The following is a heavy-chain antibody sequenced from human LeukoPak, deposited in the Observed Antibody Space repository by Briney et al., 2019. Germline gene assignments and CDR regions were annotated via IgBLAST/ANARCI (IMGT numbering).Heavy chain of an antibody. D-gene: IGHD2-8*01. CDR1: GGSISSSSYY. J-gene: IGHJ3*02. CDR2: IYYSGST. V-gene: IGHV4-39*01. CDR3: ARVSVLMVYTDAFDI. Sequence: SETLSLTCTVSGGSISSSSYYWGWIRQPPGKGLEWIGSIYYSGSTYYNPSLKSRVTISVDTSKNQFSLKLSSVTAADTAVYYCARVSVLMVYTDAFDIWGQGTMVTVSS.